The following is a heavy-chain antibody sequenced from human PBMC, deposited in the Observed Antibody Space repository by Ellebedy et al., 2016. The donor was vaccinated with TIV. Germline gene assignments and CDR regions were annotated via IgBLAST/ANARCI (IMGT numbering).Heavy chain of an antibody. CDR3: ARDGAVASTSPFDY. D-gene: IGHD6-19*01. CDR2: ISSISSYI. Sequence: PGGSLRLSCAASGFTFSSYSMNWVRQAPGKGLEWVSSISSISSYIYYADSVKGRFTISRDNAKNSLYLQMNSLRAEDTAVYYCARDGAVASTSPFDYWGQGTLVTVSS. V-gene: IGHV3-21*01. J-gene: IGHJ4*02. CDR1: GFTFSSYS.